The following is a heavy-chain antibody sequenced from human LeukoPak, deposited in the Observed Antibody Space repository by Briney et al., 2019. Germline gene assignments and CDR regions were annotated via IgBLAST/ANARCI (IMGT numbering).Heavy chain of an antibody. D-gene: IGHD6-6*01. Sequence: GGSLRLSCAASGFTFSSYHMNWVRQAPGKGLEWVSFISTSSSNVIYYADSVKGRFTISRDDARNSLYLQMNSLRAEDTAVYYCAREGIAARRPPHYYYYYMDVWGKGTTVTVSS. CDR2: ISTSSSNVI. J-gene: IGHJ6*03. CDR1: GFTFSSYH. V-gene: IGHV3-48*04. CDR3: AREGIAARRPPHYYYYYMDV.